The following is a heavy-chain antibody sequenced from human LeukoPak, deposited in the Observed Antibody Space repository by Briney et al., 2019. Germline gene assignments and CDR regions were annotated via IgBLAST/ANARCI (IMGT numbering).Heavy chain of an antibody. CDR2: ISGSGTRT. CDR1: GFTLSSYA. Sequence: GGSLRLSCVGSGFTLSSYAMSWVRQAPGKGLEWVSAISGSGTRTYYADSVKGRFTISRDNAKNSLYLQMNSLRAEDTAVYYCARDLVAAAGTGPPAFDIWGQGTMVTVSS. J-gene: IGHJ3*02. CDR3: ARDLVAAAGTGPPAFDI. V-gene: IGHV3-23*01. D-gene: IGHD6-13*01.